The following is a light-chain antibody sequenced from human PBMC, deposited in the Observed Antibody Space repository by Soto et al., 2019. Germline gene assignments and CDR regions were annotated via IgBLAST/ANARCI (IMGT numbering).Light chain of an antibody. CDR3: QQYDNWPPWT. CDR2: GAS. Sequence: EVVMTQPPATLSVSPGERATLSCRASQSVSNSLAWYQQKPGQVPRLLIYGASTRAAGIPARFSGSGSGTEFTLTISSLQSEDFGVYYCQQYDNWPPWTFGQGTKVEIK. J-gene: IGKJ1*01. CDR1: QSVSNS. V-gene: IGKV3-15*01.